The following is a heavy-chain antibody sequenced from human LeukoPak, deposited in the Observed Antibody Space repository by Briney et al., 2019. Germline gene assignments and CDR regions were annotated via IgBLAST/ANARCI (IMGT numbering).Heavy chain of an antibody. CDR1: GYTFTSYY. D-gene: IGHD5-18*01. CDR3: ASPGRGYSYGLDAFDI. Sequence: ASVKVSCKASGYTFTSYYMHWVRQAPGQGLEWMGWINPNSGGTNYAQKFQGRVTMTRDTSISTAYMELSRLRSDDTAVYYCASPGRGYSYGLDAFDIWGQGTMVTVSS. CDR2: INPNSGGT. J-gene: IGHJ3*02. V-gene: IGHV1-2*02.